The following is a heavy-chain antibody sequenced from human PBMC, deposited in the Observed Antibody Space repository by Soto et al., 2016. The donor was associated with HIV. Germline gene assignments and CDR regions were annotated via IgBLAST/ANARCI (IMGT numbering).Heavy chain of an antibody. Sequence: VQLVESGGDVVQPGRSLRLSCAGSGFTFTSFGMHWVRQAPGKGLQWVSSIWYDGTNRYYSDSVKGRFTISRDNSKNTLYLQMSSLRAEDTATYYCARDWSGGGMNYYYGLDVWGKGTTVTVSS. D-gene: IGHD3-10*01. CDR1: GFTFTSFG. CDR3: ARDWSGGGMNYYYGLDV. CDR2: IWYDGTNR. J-gene: IGHJ6*04. V-gene: IGHV3-33*01.